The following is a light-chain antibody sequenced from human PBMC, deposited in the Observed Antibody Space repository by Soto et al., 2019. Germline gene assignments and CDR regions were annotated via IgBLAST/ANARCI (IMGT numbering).Light chain of an antibody. CDR3: EQYDKSIT. J-gene: IGKJ4*01. CDR2: GAS. CDR1: QSVSSSY. Sequence: EIVLTQSPGTLSLSPGERATLSCRASQSVSSSYLAWYQQKPGQAPRLLIYGASSRATGIPDRFSGSGSGTDFTLTINRLQNEDFAVYYCEQYDKSITFGGGTKVDIK. V-gene: IGKV3-20*01.